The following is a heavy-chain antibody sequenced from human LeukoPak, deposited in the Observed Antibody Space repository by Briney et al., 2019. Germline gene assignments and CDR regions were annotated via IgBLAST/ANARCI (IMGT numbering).Heavy chain of an antibody. J-gene: IGHJ4*02. V-gene: IGHV1-8*01. CDR2: MNPNSGNT. CDR1: GYTFTSYG. Sequence: ASVKVSCKASGYTFTSYGINWVRQATGQGLEWMGWMNPNSGNTGYAQKFQGRVTMTRNTSISTAYMELSSLRSEDTAVYYCARGIPYYYDSSGPYYFDYWGQGTLVTVSS. D-gene: IGHD3-22*01. CDR3: ARGIPYYYDSSGPYYFDY.